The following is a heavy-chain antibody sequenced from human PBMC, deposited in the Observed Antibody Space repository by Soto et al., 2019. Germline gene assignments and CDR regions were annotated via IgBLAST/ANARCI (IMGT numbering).Heavy chain of an antibody. D-gene: IGHD3-3*01. CDR2: ISGSGGST. CDR3: AKDMFDYDFPIDY. J-gene: IGHJ4*02. CDR1: GFTFSSYA. Sequence: PGGSLRLSCAASGFTFSSYAMGWVRQAPGKGLEWVSAISGSGGSTYYADSVKGRFTISRDNSKNTLYLQMNSLRAEDTAVYYCAKDMFDYDFPIDYWGQGTLVTVSS. V-gene: IGHV3-23*01.